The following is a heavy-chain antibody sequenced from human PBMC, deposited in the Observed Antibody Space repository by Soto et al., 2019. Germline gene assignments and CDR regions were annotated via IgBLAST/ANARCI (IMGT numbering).Heavy chain of an antibody. CDR3: AQTLGSAVAGPGRFDL. J-gene: IGHJ2*01. Sequence: QVQLVQSGAEVKKYGSSVKVSCKASGGTFSKYAISWVRQAPGQGLEWMGGIVPMFGTANYAQNFQGRVTVTXXEXTXXAYMELSSLRSEDTAVYYCAQTLGSAVAGPGRFDLWGRGTLVTVSS. D-gene: IGHD6-19*01. V-gene: IGHV1-69*05. CDR1: GGTFSKYA. CDR2: IVPMFGTA.